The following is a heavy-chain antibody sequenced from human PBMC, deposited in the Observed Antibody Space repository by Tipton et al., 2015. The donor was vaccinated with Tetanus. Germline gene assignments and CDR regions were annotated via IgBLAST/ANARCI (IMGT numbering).Heavy chain of an antibody. CDR2: INHSGNT. Sequence: GLVKPSETLSLTCTVSGGSVNFINYYWAWIRQTPGKGLEWIGTINHSGNTYYNPSLKSRVIISVDTSKNHLSLKLPSVTAADTAVYFCARGSRSGWYILDYWGQGTLVTVSS. J-gene: IGHJ4*02. D-gene: IGHD6-19*01. CDR1: GGSVNFINYY. V-gene: IGHV4-39*07. CDR3: ARGSRSGWYILDY.